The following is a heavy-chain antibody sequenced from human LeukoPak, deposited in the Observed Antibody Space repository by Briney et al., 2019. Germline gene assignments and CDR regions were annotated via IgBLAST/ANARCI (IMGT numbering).Heavy chain of an antibody. CDR2: IIPIFGTA. J-gene: IGHJ3*02. Sequence: SVKVSCKASGGTFSSYAISWVRQAPGQGLEWMGGIIPIFGTANYAQKFQGRVTITTDEPTSTAYMELSSLRSEDTAVYYCARDGLGCSSTSCHPLAFDIWGQGTMVTVSS. CDR3: ARDGLGCSSTSCHPLAFDI. D-gene: IGHD2-2*01. V-gene: IGHV1-69*05. CDR1: GGTFSSYA.